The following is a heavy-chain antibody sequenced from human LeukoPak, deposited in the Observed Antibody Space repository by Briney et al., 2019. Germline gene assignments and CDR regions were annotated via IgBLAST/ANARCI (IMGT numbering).Heavy chain of an antibody. J-gene: IGHJ4*02. Sequence: GGSLRLSCAASGFTFSSYGMHWVRQAPGKGLEWVAFIRYDGSNKYYADSVKGRFTISRDNSKNTLYLQMNSLRAEDTAVYYCAKPLRVLGSGSYSSIDYWGQGTLVTVSS. CDR1: GFTFSSYG. CDR2: IRYDGSNK. V-gene: IGHV3-30*02. D-gene: IGHD3-10*01. CDR3: AKPLRVLGSGSYSSIDY.